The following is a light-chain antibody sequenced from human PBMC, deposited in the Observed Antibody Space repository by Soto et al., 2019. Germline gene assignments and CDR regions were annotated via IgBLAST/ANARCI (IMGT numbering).Light chain of an antibody. V-gene: IGKV3-20*01. Sequence: EIVLTQSPGTLSLSPGERATLSCRASQSVRSSYLAWYQQKPGQAPRLLIYGASSRATGIPDRFSGSGSGTDFTLTISRLEPEDFATYYCQHCDYLPIFGPGTTVDFK. J-gene: IGKJ3*01. CDR1: QSVRSSY. CDR2: GAS. CDR3: QHCDYLPI.